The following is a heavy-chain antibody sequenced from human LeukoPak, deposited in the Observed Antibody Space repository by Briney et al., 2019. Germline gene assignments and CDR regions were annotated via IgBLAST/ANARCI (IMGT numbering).Heavy chain of an antibody. V-gene: IGHV4-39*07. J-gene: IGHJ5*02. D-gene: IGHD4-17*01. Sequence: PSETLSLTCTVSGGSISSSSYYWGWIRQPPGKGLEWIGSIYYSGSTYYNPSLKSRVTMSVDTSKNQFSLKLSSVTAADTAVYYCARERSVKHWFDPWGQGTLVTVSS. CDR3: ARERSVKHWFDP. CDR1: GGSISSSSYY. CDR2: IYYSGST.